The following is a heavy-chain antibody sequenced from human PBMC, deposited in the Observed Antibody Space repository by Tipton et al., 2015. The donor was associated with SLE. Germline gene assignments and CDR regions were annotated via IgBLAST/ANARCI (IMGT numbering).Heavy chain of an antibody. CDR2: IYTGGNT. CDR3: ARGSPTSDWYFDL. Sequence: TLSLTCTVSGGSISRYYWGWIRQPAGKGLEWIGRIYTGGNTKYNPSLESRVTLSVDASKDQFSLKLSSVTAADTAVYYCARGSPTSDWYFDLWGRGTLVTVSS. D-gene: IGHD1-26*01. J-gene: IGHJ2*01. CDR1: GGSISRYY. V-gene: IGHV4-4*07.